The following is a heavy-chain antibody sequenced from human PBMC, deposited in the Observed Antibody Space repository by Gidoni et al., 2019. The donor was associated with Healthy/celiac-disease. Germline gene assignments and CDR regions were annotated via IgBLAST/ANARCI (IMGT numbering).Heavy chain of an antibody. D-gene: IGHD2-15*01. CDR3: ARGGDCSGGSCYSGSADWFDP. V-gene: IGHV4-34*01. CDR2: INHSGST. J-gene: IGHJ5*02. CDR1: GGSFSGYY. Sequence: QVQLQQWGAGLLKPSETLSLTCAVYGGSFSGYYWSWIRQPPGKGLAWIGEINHSGSTNYNPSLESRVTISVDTSKNQFSLKLSSVTAADTAVYYCARGGDCSGGSCYSGSADWFDPWGQGTLVTVSS.